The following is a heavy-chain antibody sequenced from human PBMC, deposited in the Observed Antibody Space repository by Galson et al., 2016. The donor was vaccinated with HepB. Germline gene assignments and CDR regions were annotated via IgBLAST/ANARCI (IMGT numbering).Heavy chain of an antibody. CDR2: VNWDGSAT. J-gene: IGHJ4*02. CDR3: AKASGSDYFFEH. D-gene: IGHD1-26*01. V-gene: IGHV3-43D*03. CDR1: GFTFEDYV. Sequence: SLRLSCAASGFTFEDYVIHWVRQAPGKGLEWVSLVNWDGSATFYTDSVKGRFTISRDNRKNSLYLQMNSLTTEDTAFYFCAKASGSDYFFEHLGQGSLVTFSS.